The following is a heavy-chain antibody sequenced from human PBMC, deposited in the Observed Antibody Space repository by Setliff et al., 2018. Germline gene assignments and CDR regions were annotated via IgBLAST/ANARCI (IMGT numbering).Heavy chain of an antibody. V-gene: IGHV3-33*01. CDR2: IWDDGGNK. D-gene: IGHD2-15*01. CDR3: ARTCSGSGCYAGLES. Sequence: WIRQPPGKGLEWVAVIWDDGGNKYHADSVKGRFTISRDNSKNTLYLQMNSLRPEDTAVYYCARTCSGSGCYAGLESWGQGTPVTVS. J-gene: IGHJ4*02.